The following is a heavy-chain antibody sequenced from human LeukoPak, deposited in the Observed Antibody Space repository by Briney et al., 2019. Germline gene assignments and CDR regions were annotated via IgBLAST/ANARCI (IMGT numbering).Heavy chain of an antibody. Sequence: PGRSLSLSCTASGFPFGDYAMSWVRQAPGKGLEWVGFIRSKAYGGTTEYAASVKGRFTISRGDSKSIAYLQMNSLKTEDTAVYYCTREGDTAMVRRYFDYWGQGTLVTVSS. D-gene: IGHD5-18*01. CDR2: IRSKAYGGTT. V-gene: IGHV3-49*04. J-gene: IGHJ4*02. CDR3: TREGDTAMVRRYFDY. CDR1: GFPFGDYA.